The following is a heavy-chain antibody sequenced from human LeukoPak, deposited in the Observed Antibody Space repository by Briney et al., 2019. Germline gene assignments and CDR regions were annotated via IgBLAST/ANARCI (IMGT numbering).Heavy chain of an antibody. D-gene: IGHD3-16*01. J-gene: IGHJ6*02. Sequence: GGSLRLSCTASGFTFSNFWMNWARRAPGKGLEWVASINHNGNVNYYVDSVKGRFTISRDNAKNSLYLQMSNLRAEDTAVYFCARGGGLDVWGQGATVTVSS. V-gene: IGHV3-7*03. CDR3: ARGGGLDV. CDR2: INHNGNVN. CDR1: GFTFSNFW.